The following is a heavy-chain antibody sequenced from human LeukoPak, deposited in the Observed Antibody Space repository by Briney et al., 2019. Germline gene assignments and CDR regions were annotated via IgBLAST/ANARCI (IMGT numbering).Heavy chain of an antibody. CDR2: TYYRSKWYN. D-gene: IGHD2-15*01. CDR3: ASGGVSVVAATRYYYGMDV. V-gene: IGHV6-1*01. CDR1: GDSVSSNSAA. J-gene: IGHJ6*02. Sequence: SQTLSLTCAISGDSVSSNSAAWNWIRQSPSGGLEWLGRTYYRSKWYNDYAVSVKSRITINPDTSKNQFSLQLNSVTPEDTAVYYCASGGVSVVAATRYYYGMDVWGQGTTVTVSS.